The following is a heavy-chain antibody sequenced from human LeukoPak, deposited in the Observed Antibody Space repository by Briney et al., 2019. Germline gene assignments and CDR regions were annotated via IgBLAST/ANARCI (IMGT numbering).Heavy chain of an antibody. Sequence: PSETLSLTCAVYGGSFTDYYWSWIRQHPGKGLEWIGYIYYSGSTYYNPSLKSRVTISVDTSKNQFSLKLSSVTAADTAVYYCARGSPYDSSGYYRKAANFDLWGRGTLVTVSS. CDR1: GGSFTDYY. CDR3: ARGSPYDSSGYYRKAANFDL. D-gene: IGHD3-22*01. V-gene: IGHV4-31*11. J-gene: IGHJ2*01. CDR2: IYYSGST.